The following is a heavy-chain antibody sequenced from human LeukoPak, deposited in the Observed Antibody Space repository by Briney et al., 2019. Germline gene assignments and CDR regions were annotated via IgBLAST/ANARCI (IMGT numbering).Heavy chain of an antibody. CDR3: ARDPTVTTVYYYMDV. CDR1: GFTFSSYS. D-gene: IGHD4-17*01. V-gene: IGHV3-21*01. CDR2: ISSSSSYI. J-gene: IGHJ6*03. Sequence: GGSLRLSCAASGFTFSSYSMNWVRQAPGKGLEWVSSISSSSSYIYYADSVKGRFTISRDNAKNSLYLQMNSLRAEDTAVYYCARDPTVTTVYYYMDVWGKGTTVTVSS.